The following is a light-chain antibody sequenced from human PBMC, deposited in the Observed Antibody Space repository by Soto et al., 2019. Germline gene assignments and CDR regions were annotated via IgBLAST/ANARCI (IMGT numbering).Light chain of an antibody. V-gene: IGLV1-40*01. CDR1: NSNIGAGFD. J-gene: IGLJ2*01. CDR3: QSYDSSVSVAV. Sequence: HSVLTQPPSVSGAPGQRVTISCSGSNSNIGAGFDVHWYQRLPGTAPKLLIFANGIRPSGVPDRFSASKSATSAFLAITGLLTEDEADYYCQSYDSSVSVAVFGGGTKVTVL. CDR2: ANG.